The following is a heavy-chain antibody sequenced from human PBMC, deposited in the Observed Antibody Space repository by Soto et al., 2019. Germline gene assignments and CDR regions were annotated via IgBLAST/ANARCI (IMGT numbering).Heavy chain of an antibody. CDR1: GITFTNYA. J-gene: IGHJ4*02. Sequence: EVQLLESGGGLAQPGGSLRLSCAVSGITFTNYAMGWVRQAPGKGLEWVSGISGNVGSTTNYADSVKGRFTISRDISKTILFLQMNSLRAEDTAVYYCAKHRGFVAGPFDSWGQGTLVIVSS. CDR2: ISGNVGSTT. CDR3: AKHRGFVAGPFDS. V-gene: IGHV3-23*01. D-gene: IGHD6-19*01.